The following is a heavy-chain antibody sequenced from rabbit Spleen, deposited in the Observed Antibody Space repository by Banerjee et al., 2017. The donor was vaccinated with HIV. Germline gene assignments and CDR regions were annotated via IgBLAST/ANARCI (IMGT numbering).Heavy chain of an antibody. Sequence: QEQLVESGGGLVQPEGSLTLTCTASGFSFSSGYDMCWVRQAPGKGLEWIGCIYTGSGSTYYASWVNGRFTISKTSSTTVTLQMTSLTAADTATYFCARDTGTSFSTYGMDLWGQGTLVTV. V-gene: IGHV1S45*01. J-gene: IGHJ6*01. CDR3: ARDTGTSFSTYGMDL. CDR1: GFSFSSGYD. D-gene: IGHD7-1*01. CDR2: IYTGSGST.